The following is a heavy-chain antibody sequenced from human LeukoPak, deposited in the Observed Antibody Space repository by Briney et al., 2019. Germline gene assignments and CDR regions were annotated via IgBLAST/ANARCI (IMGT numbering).Heavy chain of an antibody. CDR1: GFTFDDYA. Sequence: PGRSLRLSCAASGFTFDDYAMDWVRQAPGKGLGWVSGISWNSGSIGYADSVKGRFTISRDNAKNSLYLQMNSLRAEDTALYYCAKVVFRYSSSSEVFDYWGQGTLVTVSS. CDR3: AKVVFRYSSSSEVFDY. J-gene: IGHJ4*02. CDR2: ISWNSGSI. V-gene: IGHV3-9*01. D-gene: IGHD6-6*01.